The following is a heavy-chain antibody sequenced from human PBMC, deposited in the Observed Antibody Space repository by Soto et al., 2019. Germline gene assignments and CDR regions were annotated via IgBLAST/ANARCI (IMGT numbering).Heavy chain of an antibody. CDR2: IYYNGST. J-gene: IGHJ6*02. V-gene: IGHV4-39*01. CDR1: GGYISSPSFS. CDR3: ARSSGWRNYYYYGMDV. D-gene: IGHD6-19*01. Sequence: SDTLSLTCTVSGGYISSPSFSWGWIRQPPGKGLEWIGSIYYNGSTYYNPSLKSRVTISVDTSKNQFSLKLSSVTAADTAVYYCARSSGWRNYYYYGMDVWGQGTTVT.